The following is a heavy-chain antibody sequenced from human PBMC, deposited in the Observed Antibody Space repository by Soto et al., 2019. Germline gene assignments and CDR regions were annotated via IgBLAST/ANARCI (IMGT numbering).Heavy chain of an antibody. CDR1: SGSINSDTYS. D-gene: IGHD2-8*02. Sequence: QVQLRESGPGLVKSSQTRILTCAVSSGSINSDTYSWSWIRQHPGKGLEWIGNIHYSGTTYYNPPLKRRVPLSVDTSESQTSLKLSSVTAADTAVYYCARDLRVCIAGEWGGSYYYYAMDVGGHGTTVTVSS. J-gene: IGHJ6*02. CDR3: ARDLRVCIAGEWGGSYYYYAMDV. CDR2: IHYSGTT. V-gene: IGHV4-31*11.